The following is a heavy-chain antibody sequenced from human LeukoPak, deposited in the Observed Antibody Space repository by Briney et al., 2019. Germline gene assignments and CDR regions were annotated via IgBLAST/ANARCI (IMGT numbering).Heavy chain of an antibody. CDR1: GGSFSVYY. D-gene: IGHD4-17*01. CDR2: INRGGST. J-gene: IGHJ4*02. Sequence: SETLSLTCAVYGGSFSVYYWSWIRQPPGKGLEWIGEINRGGSTNYSPSLKSRVTISLDTSKHQVSLKLSSVTAADTAMYYCGLSTTKATTRTIDYWGQGTLVTVSS. V-gene: IGHV4-34*01. CDR3: GLSTTKATTRTIDY.